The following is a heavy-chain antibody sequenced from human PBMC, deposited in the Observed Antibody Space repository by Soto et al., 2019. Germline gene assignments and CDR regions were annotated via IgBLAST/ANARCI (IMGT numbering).Heavy chain of an antibody. D-gene: IGHD2-21*01. J-gene: IGHJ4*02. Sequence: GEARKISCKGSGYIFTSYWISWVRQMPGKGLEWMGRIDPSDSYTNYSPSFQGHVTISADKAISTAYLQWSSLKASDTAMYYCARHGRNSPPLWGPGTLVTVS. V-gene: IGHV5-10-1*01. CDR1: GYIFTSYW. CDR3: ARHGRNSPPL. CDR2: IDPSDSYT.